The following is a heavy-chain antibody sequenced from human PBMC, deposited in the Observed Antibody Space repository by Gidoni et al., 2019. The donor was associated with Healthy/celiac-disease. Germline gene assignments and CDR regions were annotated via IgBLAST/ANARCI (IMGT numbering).Heavy chain of an antibody. CDR2: IYYSGST. Sequence: QVQLQESGPGLVKPSETLSLTCTVSGGSISSYYWSWIRQPPGKGLEWIGYIYYSGSTNYNPSLKSRVTISVDTSKNQFSLKLSSVTAADTAVYYCARGGHCSSTSCIPPGSGWFDPWGQGTLVTVSS. J-gene: IGHJ5*02. CDR3: ARGGHCSSTSCIPPGSGWFDP. CDR1: GGSISSYY. D-gene: IGHD2-2*01. V-gene: IGHV4-59*01.